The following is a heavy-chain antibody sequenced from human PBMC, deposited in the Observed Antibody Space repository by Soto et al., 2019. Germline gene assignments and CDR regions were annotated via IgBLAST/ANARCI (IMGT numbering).Heavy chain of an antibody. J-gene: IGHJ4*02. Sequence: QVQLVQSGAEEKKPGASVKVSCKASGYTFTGYAMHWVRQAPGQRLEWMGWINAGNGNTKYSQKFQGRVTITRDTCAHTHYMQLSSLRSADTSVYYCATAVAVPVAFDYWGQGTLVTVSS. CDR2: INAGNGNT. CDR1: GYTFTGYA. V-gene: IGHV1-3*05. D-gene: IGHD6-19*01. CDR3: ATAVAVPVAFDY.